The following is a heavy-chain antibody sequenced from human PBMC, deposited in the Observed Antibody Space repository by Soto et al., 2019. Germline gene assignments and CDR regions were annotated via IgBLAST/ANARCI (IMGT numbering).Heavy chain of an antibody. CDR1: GFTFSSYA. CDR3: AKVDYDFWSGYYSYPTSAINPLDY. Sequence: GGSLRLSCAASGFTFSSYAMSWVRQAPGKGLEWVSAISGSGGSTYYADSVKGRFTISRDNSKNKLYLQMNSLRAEDTAVYYCAKVDYDFWSGYYSYPTSAINPLDYWGQGTLVTVSS. V-gene: IGHV3-23*01. CDR2: ISGSGGST. D-gene: IGHD3-3*01. J-gene: IGHJ4*02.